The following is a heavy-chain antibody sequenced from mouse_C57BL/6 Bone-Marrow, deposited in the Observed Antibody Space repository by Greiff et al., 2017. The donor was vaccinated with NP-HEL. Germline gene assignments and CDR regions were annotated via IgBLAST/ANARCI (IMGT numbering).Heavy chain of an antibody. CDR1: GYAFSSSW. CDR3: ARWARGYGSEELAY. Sequence: QVQLKESGPELVKPGASVKISCKASGYAFSSSWMNWVKQRPGKGLEWIGRIYPGDGDTNYNGKFKGKATLTADKSSSTAYMQLSSLTSEDAAVYFGARWARGYGSEELAYWGQGTLVTVSA. CDR2: IYPGDGDT. V-gene: IGHV1-82*01. D-gene: IGHD1-1*01. J-gene: IGHJ3*01.